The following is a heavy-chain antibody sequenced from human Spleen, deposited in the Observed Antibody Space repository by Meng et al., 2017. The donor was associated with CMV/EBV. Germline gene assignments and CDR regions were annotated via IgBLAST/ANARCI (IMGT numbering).Heavy chain of an antibody. Sequence: ASVKVSCKASGYIFTGYYMHWVRQAPGQGLEWMGWINPNTGGTNYAQKFQGRVTMTRDTSISTAYMELSSLRSDDTAFYYCARVGLGYCSSTTCPPPGGTDVWGQGTTVTVSS. CDR3: ARVGLGYCSSTTCPPPGGTDV. D-gene: IGHD2-2*01. CDR1: GYIFTGYY. CDR2: INPNTGGT. V-gene: IGHV1-2*02. J-gene: IGHJ6*02.